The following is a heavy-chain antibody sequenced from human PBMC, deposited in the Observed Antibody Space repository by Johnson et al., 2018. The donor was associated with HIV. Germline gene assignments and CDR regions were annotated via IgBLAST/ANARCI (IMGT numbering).Heavy chain of an antibody. J-gene: IGHJ3*02. CDR2: ISGSGGST. CDR3: ASGGWLEGAFDI. Sequence: VQLVESGGGLVQPGGSLRLSCAASGFTFSSYAMSWVRQAPGKGLAWVSAISGSGGSTYYADSVQGRFTISRDNSKNTLYLQMNSLRAEDTAVYYWASGGWLEGAFDIWGQGTMVTVSS. D-gene: IGHD6-19*01. V-gene: IGHV3-23*04. CDR1: GFTFSSYA.